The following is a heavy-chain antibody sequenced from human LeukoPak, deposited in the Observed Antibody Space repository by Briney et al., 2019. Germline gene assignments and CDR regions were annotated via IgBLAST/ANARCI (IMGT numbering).Heavy chain of an antibody. J-gene: IGHJ4*02. D-gene: IGHD3-22*01. CDR3: ARDYDDRSGYYRSGY. CDR2: IIPIFGTA. Sequence: GASVKVSCKASGGTFSSYAISWVRQAPGQGLEWMGGIIPIFGTANYAQKFQGRVTITTDESTSTAYMELSSLRSEDTAVYYCARDYDDRSGYYRSGYWRQGTLVTVSP. CDR1: GGTFSSYA. V-gene: IGHV1-69*05.